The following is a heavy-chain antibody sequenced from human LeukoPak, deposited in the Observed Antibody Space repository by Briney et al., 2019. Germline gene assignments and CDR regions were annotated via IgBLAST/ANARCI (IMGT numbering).Heavy chain of an antibody. Sequence: SETLSLTCGASDGSLDIYYWMFVRKPPGKGLQWIGSIYYSGSTYYNPSLKSRVTISVDTSKNQFSLKLSSVTAADTAVYYCARLELRYFDWLFPDYYFDYWGQGTLVTVSS. J-gene: IGHJ4*02. CDR1: DGSLDIYY. CDR2: IYYSGST. CDR3: ARLELRYFDWLFPDYYFDY. V-gene: IGHV4-39*01. D-gene: IGHD3-9*01.